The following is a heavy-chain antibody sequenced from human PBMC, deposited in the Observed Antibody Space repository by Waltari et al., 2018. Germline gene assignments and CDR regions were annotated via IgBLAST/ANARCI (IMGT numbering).Heavy chain of an antibody. Sequence: QVQLQQWGAGLLKPSETLSLTCAVYGGSFSGYYWSWIRQPPGKGLEWIGEINHSGSTNYNPSLKSRVTISVDTSKNQFSLKLSSVTAADTAVYYCARGLSFGVVKNWGQGTLVIVSS. CDR3: ARGLSFGVVKN. D-gene: IGHD3-3*01. CDR1: GGSFSGYY. V-gene: IGHV4-34*01. J-gene: IGHJ4*02. CDR2: INHSGST.